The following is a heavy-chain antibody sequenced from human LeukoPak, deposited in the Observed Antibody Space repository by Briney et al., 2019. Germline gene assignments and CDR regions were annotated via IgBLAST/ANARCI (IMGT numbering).Heavy chain of an antibody. J-gene: IGHJ4*02. CDR2: IWYDGSNK. CDR1: GFTFSSYG. CDR3: ATEEWVRGVMDY. Sequence: GGSLRLSCAASGFTFSSYGMHWVRQAPGKGLEWVAVIWYDGSNKYYADSVKGRFTISRDNSKNTLYLQMNSLRAEDTAVYYCATEEWVRGVMDYWGQGTLVTVSS. V-gene: IGHV3-33*01. D-gene: IGHD3-10*01.